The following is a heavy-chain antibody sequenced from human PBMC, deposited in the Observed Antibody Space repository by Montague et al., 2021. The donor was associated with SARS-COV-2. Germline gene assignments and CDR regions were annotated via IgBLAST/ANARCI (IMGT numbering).Heavy chain of an antibody. D-gene: IGHD6-13*01. CDR2: FIHSRTI. CDR1: GDSINTSGY. Sequence: SETLSLTCSVSGDSINTSGYWTWFSQPPGEELVWFREFIHSRTITYNTSPISRLSISLDKSNNQFSLRLSSLIAADTAVYYCATLARRTAAGTRDYFGLDVWGQGTTVAVSS. V-gene: IGHV4-4*02. J-gene: IGHJ6*02. CDR3: ATLARRTAAGTRDYFGLDV.